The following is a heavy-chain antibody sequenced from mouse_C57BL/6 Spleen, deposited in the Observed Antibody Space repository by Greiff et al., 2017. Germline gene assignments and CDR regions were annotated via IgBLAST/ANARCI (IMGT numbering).Heavy chain of an antibody. J-gene: IGHJ4*01. V-gene: IGHV10-1*01. Sequence: EVKLVESGGGLVQPKGSLKLSCAASGFSFNTYAMNWVRQAPGKGLEWVARIRSKSNNYATYYADSVKDRFTISRDDSESMLYLQMNNLKTEDTAMYYCVRAYGSSYYAMDYWGQGTSVTVSS. CDR3: VRAYGSSYYAMDY. CDR2: IRSKSNNYAT. CDR1: GFSFNTYA. D-gene: IGHD1-1*01.